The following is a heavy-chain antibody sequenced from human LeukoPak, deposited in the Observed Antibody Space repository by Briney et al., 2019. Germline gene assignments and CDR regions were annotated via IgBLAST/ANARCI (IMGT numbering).Heavy chain of an antibody. V-gene: IGHV3-30*18. CDR1: GFTFSTHV. J-gene: IGHJ6*03. CDR2: ISNDGGNK. D-gene: IGHD1-7*01. CDR3: AKDWDWNYLRYYYMDV. Sequence: PGGSLRLSCAASGFTFSTHVMHWVRQAPGKGLEWVALISNDGGNKYYADSVKGRFTISRDNSNNTLYLQMNSLRGDDTAVYYCAKDWDWNYLRYYYMDVWGKGTTVTVSS.